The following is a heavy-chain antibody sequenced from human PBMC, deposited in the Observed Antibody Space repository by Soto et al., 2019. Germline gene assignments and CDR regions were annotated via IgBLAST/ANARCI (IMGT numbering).Heavy chain of an antibody. CDR2: IYHSGST. D-gene: IGHD2-2*01. V-gene: IGHV4-30-2*01. Sequence: PSETLSLTCAVSGGSISSGGYSWSWIRQPPGKGLEWIGYIYHSGSTYYNPSLKSRVTISVDTSKNQFSLKLSSVTAADTAVYYCARDAPSSSYFDYWGQGTLVTVSS. CDR3: ARDAPSSSYFDY. CDR1: GGSISSGGYS. J-gene: IGHJ4*02.